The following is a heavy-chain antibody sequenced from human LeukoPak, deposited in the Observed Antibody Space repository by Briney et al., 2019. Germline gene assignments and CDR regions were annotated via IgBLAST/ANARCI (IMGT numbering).Heavy chain of an antibody. CDR2: IDPTGST. Sequence: SETLSLTRSVSGASSSGYYCHWVRQSAGKGLEWIGRIDPTGSTNYNPSLESRVTMSVDTSKNQFSLRLTSVTAADTAVYYCARVLPHQYDNHDTFDIWGQGTMVTVSS. J-gene: IGHJ3*02. V-gene: IGHV4-4*07. CDR3: ARVLPHQYDNHDTFDI. D-gene: IGHD3-22*01. CDR1: GASSSGYY.